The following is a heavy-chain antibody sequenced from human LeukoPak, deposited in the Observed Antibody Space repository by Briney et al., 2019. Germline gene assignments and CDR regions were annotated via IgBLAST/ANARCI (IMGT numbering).Heavy chain of an antibody. V-gene: IGHV3-23*01. Sequence: GRSLRLSCAASGLTFKNYPMNWVRQASGEGLEWVSAIRGSGGSTYYAESVKGRFTISRHNSKNTLYVQMHSLRAEDTALYYCAKEPYGDNGLVLGYWGQGTLVTVSS. J-gene: IGHJ4*02. CDR1: GLTFKNYP. CDR2: IRGSGGST. CDR3: AKEPYGDNGLVLGY. D-gene: IGHD4-17*01.